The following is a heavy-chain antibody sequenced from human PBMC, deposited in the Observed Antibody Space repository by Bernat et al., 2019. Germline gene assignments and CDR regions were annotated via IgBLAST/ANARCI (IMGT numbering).Heavy chain of an antibody. CDR1: GFTFSSYA. D-gene: IGHD3-10*01. CDR3: ANLYGSGSYYKLFDY. V-gene: IGHV3-23*01. J-gene: IGHJ4*02. Sequence: EVQLLESGGGLVQPGGSLRLSCAASGFTFSSYAMSWVRQAPGKGLEWVSAISGSGGSTYYADSVKGRFTISRDNSKNTLYLQMNSLRAEDTAVYYCANLYGSGSYYKLFDYWGQGTLVTVSS. CDR2: ISGSGGST.